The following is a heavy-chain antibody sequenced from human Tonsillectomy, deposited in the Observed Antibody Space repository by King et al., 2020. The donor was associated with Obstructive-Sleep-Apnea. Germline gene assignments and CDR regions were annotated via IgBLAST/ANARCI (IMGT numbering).Heavy chain of an antibody. V-gene: IGHV2-5*02. CDR2: IYWDDDK. Sequence: VTLKESGPTLVKPTQTLTLTCTFSGFSLTTSGVGVAWIRKPPGKALEWLALIYWDDDKRYSPSLKTRLTITKDTSKNQVVLTVTNMDSVDTVTYYCARLFSGCLSRPLQDAFDIWGHGTMVTVSS. CDR1: GFSLTTSGVG. J-gene: IGHJ3*02. D-gene: IGHD5-12*01. CDR3: ARLFSGCLSRPLQDAFDI.